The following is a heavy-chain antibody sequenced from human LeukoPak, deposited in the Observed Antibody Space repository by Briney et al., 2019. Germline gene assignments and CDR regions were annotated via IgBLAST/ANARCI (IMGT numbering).Heavy chain of an antibody. CDR1: GFTFSDYY. Sequence: KPGGSLRLSCAASGFTFSDYYTSWIRQAPGKGLEWVSYSSSGGSAIYYADSVKGRFTISRDNAKNSVYLQMNSLRAEDTAVYYCATTRYSSASYSVYWGQGTLVTVSS. V-gene: IGHV3-11*04. CDR3: ATTRYSSASYSVY. D-gene: IGHD6-19*01. J-gene: IGHJ4*02. CDR2: SSSGGSAI.